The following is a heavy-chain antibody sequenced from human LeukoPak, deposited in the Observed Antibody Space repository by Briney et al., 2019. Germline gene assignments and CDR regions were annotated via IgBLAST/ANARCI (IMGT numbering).Heavy chain of an antibody. CDR1: GGSISSYY. CDR3: ARRVPYYYGMDV. V-gene: IGHV4-59*08. J-gene: IGHJ6*02. CDR2: IYYSGST. Sequence: PSETLSLTCTVSGGSISSYYWSWIRQPPGKGLEWIGYIYYSGSTNYNPSLKSRVTISVDTSKNQFSLKLSSVTAADTAVYYCARRVPYYYGMDVWGQGTTVTVSS.